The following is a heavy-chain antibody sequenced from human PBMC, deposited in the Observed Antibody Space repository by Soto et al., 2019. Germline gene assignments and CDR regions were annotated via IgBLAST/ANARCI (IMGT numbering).Heavy chain of an antibody. CDR3: ARVMCGDCSSYYYYSMDV. D-gene: IGHD2-21*02. Sequence: GGSLRLSCAASGFTFVTFTMSWVRQAPGKGLEWVSSIGTTSTYIYYADSVRGRFTISRDNAKNSLYLQMNSLRAEDTAVYFCARVMCGDCSSYYYYSMDVWGQGTTVTVSS. J-gene: IGHJ6*02. CDR1: GFTFVTFT. CDR2: IGTTSTYI. V-gene: IGHV3-21*01.